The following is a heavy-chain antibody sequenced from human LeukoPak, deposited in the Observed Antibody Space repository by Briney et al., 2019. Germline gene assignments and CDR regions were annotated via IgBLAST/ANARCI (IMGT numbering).Heavy chain of an antibody. CDR3: ARSPSGSGTYFDY. CDR2: LSYDGGNK. CDR1: GFTFSHYA. D-gene: IGHD3-10*01. V-gene: IGHV3-30-3*01. Sequence: PGGSLRLSCAASGFTFSHYAIHWVRQTPGEGLEWVAVLSYDGGNKYYAESVRGRFTISRDNSKKTLYLQVNSLRAEDTAIYYCARSPSGSGTYFDYWGQGTLVTVSS. J-gene: IGHJ4*02.